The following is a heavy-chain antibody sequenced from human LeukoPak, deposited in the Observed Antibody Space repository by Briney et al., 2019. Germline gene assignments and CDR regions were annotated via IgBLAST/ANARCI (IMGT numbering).Heavy chain of an antibody. Sequence: ASVKVSCKASGYTCTSYYMHWVRQAPGQGLEWMGIIKPSGGSTSYAQKFQGRVTMTWDTSTSTVYMELRSLRSEDTAVYYCVREEEGGTFDYWGQGTLVTVSS. J-gene: IGHJ4*02. CDR1: GYTCTSYY. CDR3: VREEEGGTFDY. CDR2: IKPSGGST. D-gene: IGHD3-16*01. V-gene: IGHV1-46*01.